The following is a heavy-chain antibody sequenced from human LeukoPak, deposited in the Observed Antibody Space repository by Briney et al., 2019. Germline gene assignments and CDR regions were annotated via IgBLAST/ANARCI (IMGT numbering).Heavy chain of an antibody. D-gene: IGHD6-19*01. CDR1: GFTFSSYS. V-gene: IGHV3-21*01. J-gene: IGHJ1*01. CDR3: ARRIAVAGTRYFQH. Sequence: GGSLRLSCAASGFTFSSYSMNWVRQAPGKGLEWVSSISSSSSYIYYADSVKGRFTISRDNAKNSLYLQMNSLRAEDKAVYYCARRIAVAGTRYFQHWGQGTLVTVSS. CDR2: ISSSSSYI.